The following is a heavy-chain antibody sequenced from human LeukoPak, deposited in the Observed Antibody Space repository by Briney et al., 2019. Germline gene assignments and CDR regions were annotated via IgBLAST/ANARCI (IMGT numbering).Heavy chain of an antibody. CDR3: ARLRSASTIDY. V-gene: IGHV4-61*02. Sequence: SETLSLTCTVSGGSISSGSYYWSWIRQPAGKGLEWIGRIYTSGSTNYNPSLKSRVTISVDTSNNQFSLKLRSVTAADTAVYYCARLRSASTIDYWGQGTLVTVSS. CDR2: IYTSGST. J-gene: IGHJ4*02. CDR1: GGSISSGSYY.